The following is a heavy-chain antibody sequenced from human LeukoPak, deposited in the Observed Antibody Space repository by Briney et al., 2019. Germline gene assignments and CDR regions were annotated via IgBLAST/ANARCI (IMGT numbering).Heavy chain of an antibody. J-gene: IGHJ4*02. CDR3: ARDRELGY. V-gene: IGHV4-59*01. CDR1: GDSICIYY. Sequence: SETLSLTCTVFGDSICIYYWSWIRQPPGKGLEWIGYIYNSGSTDYNPSLKNRVTISLDTSKNQFSLKLTSVTAADTAVYYCARDRELGYWGQGILVTVSS. D-gene: IGHD3-10*01. CDR2: IYNSGST.